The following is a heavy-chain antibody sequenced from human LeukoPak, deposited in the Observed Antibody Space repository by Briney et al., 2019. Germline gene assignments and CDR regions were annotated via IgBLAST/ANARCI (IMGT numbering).Heavy chain of an antibody. D-gene: IGHD6-13*01. J-gene: IGHJ4*02. V-gene: IGHV4-30-2*01. CDR3: ARARQGAADIFDY. CDR2: IYQSGTT. Sequence: PSETLSLTCAVSGGTIRSGGYSWSWIRQPPGKGLEWIGYIYQSGTTYYSPSLKSRVTISIDWSKNQFSLNLDSVTAADTAVYYCARARQGAADIFDYWGQGTLVTVSS. CDR1: GGTIRSGGYS.